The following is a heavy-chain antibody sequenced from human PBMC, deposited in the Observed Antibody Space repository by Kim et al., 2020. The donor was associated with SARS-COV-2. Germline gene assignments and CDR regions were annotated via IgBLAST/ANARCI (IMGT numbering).Heavy chain of an antibody. V-gene: IGHV4-34*01. CDR1: GGSFSGYY. CDR3: ARALAWISSPSALFDS. Sequence: SETLSLTCAVYGGSFSGYYCTWSRQPPGKRVEWFGEINQIGTATYNPSLKRRVSLSVDTSKNQFSLNLTSVTAADTAVYYCARALAWISSPSALFDSWGQGTLVTVSS. CDR2: INQIGTA. J-gene: IGHJ4*02. D-gene: IGHD5-12*01.